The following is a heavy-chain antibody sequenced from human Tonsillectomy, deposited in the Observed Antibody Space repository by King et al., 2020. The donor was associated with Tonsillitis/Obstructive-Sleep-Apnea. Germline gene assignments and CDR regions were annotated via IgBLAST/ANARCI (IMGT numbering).Heavy chain of an antibody. J-gene: IGHJ3*02. Sequence: VQLVESGGGLVQPGGSLRLSCAASGFTFNSYWMSWVRQAPGMGLEWVANIKEDGSEKYYVDSVKGRFTISRDNAKNSLYLQMNSLRAEDTAVYYCARDLTPIYDSSRYYDAFDIWGQGTVVTVSS. CDR3: ARDLTPIYDSSRYYDAFDI. CDR2: IKEDGSEK. D-gene: IGHD3-22*01. CDR1: GFTFNSYW. V-gene: IGHV3-7*01.